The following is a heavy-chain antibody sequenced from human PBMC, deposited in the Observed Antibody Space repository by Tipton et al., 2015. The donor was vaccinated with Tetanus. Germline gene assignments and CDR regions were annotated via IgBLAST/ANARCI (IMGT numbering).Heavy chain of an antibody. CDR2: IYYNGAT. CDR1: GGSISSSDYY. Sequence: TLSLTCTVSGGSISSSDYYWGWVRQPPGKGLEWIGTIYYNGATQYNLSLRSRVAMSVDTFSSQFSLRLSSVTAADTAVYYCAKEARRDGYNPGGFWGQGTLVTVSS. CDR3: AKEARRDGYNPGGF. V-gene: IGHV4-39*02. J-gene: IGHJ1*01. D-gene: IGHD5-24*01.